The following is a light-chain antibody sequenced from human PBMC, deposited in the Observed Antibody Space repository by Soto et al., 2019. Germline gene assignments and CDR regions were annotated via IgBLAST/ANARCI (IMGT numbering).Light chain of an antibody. Sequence: DIQMTQSPSSVSASVGDRVTITCRASQDISHCLAWHQQKPGEAPKLLIYSATTLHSGVPSRFIGSGSGTDFTLTINSLQPEDFATYFCLQGHTFPLTFGGGTKVEIK. CDR1: QDISHC. J-gene: IGKJ4*01. CDR2: SAT. V-gene: IGKV1-12*01. CDR3: LQGHTFPLT.